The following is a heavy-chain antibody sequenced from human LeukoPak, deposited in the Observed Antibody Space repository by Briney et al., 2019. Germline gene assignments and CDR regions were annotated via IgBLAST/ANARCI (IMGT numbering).Heavy chain of an antibody. Sequence: GGSLRLSCAASGFTFSSYDMHWVRQATGKGLEWVSAIGTAGDTYYPGSVKGRFTISRENAKNPLYLQMNSLRAGDTAVYYCARGWQGGSFDYWGQGTLVTVSS. J-gene: IGHJ4*02. CDR3: ARGWQGGSFDY. D-gene: IGHD2-15*01. V-gene: IGHV3-13*01. CDR1: GFTFSSYD. CDR2: IGTAGDT.